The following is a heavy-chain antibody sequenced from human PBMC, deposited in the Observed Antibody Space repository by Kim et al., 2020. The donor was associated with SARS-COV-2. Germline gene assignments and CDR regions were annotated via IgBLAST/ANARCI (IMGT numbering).Heavy chain of an antibody. CDR1: GGTFSSYA. V-gene: IGHV1-69*13. D-gene: IGHD2-2*01. Sequence: SVKVSCKASGGTFSSYAISWVRQAPGQGLEWMGGIIPIFGTANYAQKFQGRVTITADESTSTAYMELSSLRSEDTAVYYCAREGYQLLRSVPIYYYGMDVWGQGTTVTVSS. CDR3: AREGYQLLRSVPIYYYGMDV. CDR2: IIPIFGTA. J-gene: IGHJ6*02.